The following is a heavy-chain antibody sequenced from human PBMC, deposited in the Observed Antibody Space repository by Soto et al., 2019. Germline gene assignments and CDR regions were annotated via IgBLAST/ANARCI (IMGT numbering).Heavy chain of an antibody. CDR3: ARGPPYYYGSGSNYFDP. CDR1: GGTFSSYA. D-gene: IGHD3-10*01. CDR2: IIPIFGTA. J-gene: IGHJ5*02. V-gene: IGHV1-69*13. Sequence: GASVKVSCKASGGTFSSYAISWVRQAPGQGLEWMGGIIPIFGTANYAQKFQGRVTITADESTSTAYMELSSLRSEDTAVYYCARGPPYYYGSGSNYFDPWGQGTLVTVSS.